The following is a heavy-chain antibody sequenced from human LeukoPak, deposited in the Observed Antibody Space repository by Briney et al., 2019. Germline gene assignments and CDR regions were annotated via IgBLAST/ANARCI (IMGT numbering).Heavy chain of an antibody. D-gene: IGHD1-26*01. CDR3: ARVMSSGSYLDY. V-gene: IGHV3-21*01. J-gene: IGHJ4*02. CDR1: GFTFSSYS. Sequence: VGSLRLSCAASGFTFSSYSMNWVRQAPGKGLEWVSSISSSSSYISYADSAKGRFTISRDNAKNSVYLQMNSLRAEDTAVYYCARVMSSGSYLDYWGQAAMATVSS. CDR2: ISSSSSYI.